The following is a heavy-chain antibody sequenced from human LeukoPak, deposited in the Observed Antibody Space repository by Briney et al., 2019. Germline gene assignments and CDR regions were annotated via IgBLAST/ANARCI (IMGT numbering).Heavy chain of an antibody. CDR2: IRSKANSYAT. CDR3: ASPEDYGDYGPYYYYGMDV. D-gene: IGHD4-17*01. CDR1: GFTFSGSA. V-gene: IGHV3-73*01. Sequence: GGSLRLSCAASGFTFSGSAMHWVRQASGKGLEWVGRIRSKANSYATAYAASVKGRFTISRDDSKNTAYLQMNSLKTEDTAVYYCASPEDYGDYGPYYYYGMDVWGQGTTVTVSS. J-gene: IGHJ6*02.